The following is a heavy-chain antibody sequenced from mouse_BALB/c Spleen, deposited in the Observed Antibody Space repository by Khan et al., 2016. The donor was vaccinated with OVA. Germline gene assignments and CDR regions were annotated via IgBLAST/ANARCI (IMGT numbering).Heavy chain of an antibody. J-gene: IGHJ4*01. CDR2: INPKNGGT. V-gene: IGHV1-18*01. Sequence: EVELVESGPELVKPGASVKISCKTSGYTFPEYTVHWVKQSLGKSLDWIGVINPKNGGTAYNQKFKGKATLTVDKSSSTAYMEFRSLTSEDSAVYSCTRDAGSDWGQGTSVTVAS. CDR1: GYTFPEYT. CDR3: TRDAGSD.